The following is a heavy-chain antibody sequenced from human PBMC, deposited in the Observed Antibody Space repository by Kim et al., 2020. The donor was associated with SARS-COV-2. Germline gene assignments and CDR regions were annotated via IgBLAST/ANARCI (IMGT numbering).Heavy chain of an antibody. CDR3: IRQTGSDT. D-gene: IGHD1-26*01. Sequence: GGSLRLSCAASGFTFSDSDMHWVRQASGKGLEWVGRIRNKPNSYATAYAASVNGRFTISRDDSKNMAYLQINSLKTEDTAAYYCIRQTGSDTWGQGTMVT. CDR2: IRNKPNSYAT. J-gene: IGHJ3*02. V-gene: IGHV3-73*01. CDR1: GFTFSDSD.